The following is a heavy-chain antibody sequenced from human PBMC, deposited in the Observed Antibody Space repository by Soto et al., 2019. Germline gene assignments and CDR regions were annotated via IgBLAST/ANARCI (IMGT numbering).Heavy chain of an antibody. CDR2: IYYSGST. J-gene: IGHJ6*03. V-gene: IGHV4-39*01. Sequence: SETLSLTCTVSGVSISSSSYYWGWIRQPPGKGLEWIGSIYYSGSTYYNPSLKSRVTISVDTSKNQFSLKLSSVTAADTAVYYCARTVVVVAATDQDPYYYYMDVWGKGTTVTVSS. D-gene: IGHD2-15*01. CDR3: ARTVVVVAATDQDPYYYYMDV. CDR1: GVSISSSSYY.